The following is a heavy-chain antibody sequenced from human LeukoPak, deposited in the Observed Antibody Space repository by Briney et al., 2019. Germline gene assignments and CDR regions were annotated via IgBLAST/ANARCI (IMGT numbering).Heavy chain of an antibody. Sequence: ASVKVSCKASGYTFTSYGISWVRQAPGQGLEWMGWMNPNSGNTGYAQKFQGRVTMTRNTSISTAYMELSSLRSEDMAVYYCAREITTVTGYYFDYWGQGTLVTVSS. V-gene: IGHV1-8*02. D-gene: IGHD4-17*01. CDR2: MNPNSGNT. CDR1: GYTFTSYG. CDR3: AREITTVTGYYFDY. J-gene: IGHJ4*02.